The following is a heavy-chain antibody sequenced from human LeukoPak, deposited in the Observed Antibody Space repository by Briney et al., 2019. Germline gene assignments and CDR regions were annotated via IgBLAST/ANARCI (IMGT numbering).Heavy chain of an antibody. D-gene: IGHD2-8*01. V-gene: IGHV3-30*02. J-gene: IGHJ4*02. CDR1: GFTFSNFG. Sequence: PGGSLRLSCAASGFTFSNFGMHWVRQAPGKGLEWVAFIRYDGSNKSYADSVKGRFTISRDNSKNTLYLQMNSLRAEDTAVYFCAKDEFALISQGVSRFDFWGQGTLVIVSS. CDR3: AKDEFALISQGVSRFDF. CDR2: IRYDGSNK.